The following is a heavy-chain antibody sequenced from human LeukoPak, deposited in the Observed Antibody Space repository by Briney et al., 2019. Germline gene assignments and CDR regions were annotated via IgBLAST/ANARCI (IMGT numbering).Heavy chain of an antibody. D-gene: IGHD4-11*01. CDR2: IIPILGIA. CDR3: ARDGYSIHYYSYGMDV. Sequence: GASVKVSCKASGGTCSSYAISWVRQAPGQGLEWMGRIIPILGIANYAQKFQGGVTITADKSTSTAYMELRSLRSDDTAVYYCARDGYSIHYYSYGMDVWGKGTTVTVSS. V-gene: IGHV1-69*04. CDR1: GGTCSSYA. J-gene: IGHJ6*04.